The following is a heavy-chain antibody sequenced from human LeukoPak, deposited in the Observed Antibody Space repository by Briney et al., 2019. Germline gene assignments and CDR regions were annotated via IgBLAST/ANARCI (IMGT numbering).Heavy chain of an antibody. CDR1: GFTFSSYA. V-gene: IGHV3-23*01. CDR2: ISGSDRST. D-gene: IGHD3-10*01. CDR3: AKDDDGSGSYPSFHY. Sequence: GGSLRLSCAASGFTFSSYAMSWVRQAPGKGLEWVSAISGSDRSTYHADSVKGRFTISRDNSKNTLYMQMNSLRAEDTAVYYCAKDDDGSGSYPSFHYWGQGTLVTVSS. J-gene: IGHJ4*02.